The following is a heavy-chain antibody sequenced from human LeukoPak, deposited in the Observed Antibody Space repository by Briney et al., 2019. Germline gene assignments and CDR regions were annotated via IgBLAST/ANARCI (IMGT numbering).Heavy chain of an antibody. V-gene: IGHV3-23*01. J-gene: IGHJ4*01. CDR1: GFTFSSNA. Sequence: GGSLRLSCAASGFTFSSNAMCWVRQAPGKGLEWVSLISGTGGTTYYADSVKGRLTISRDNSKNTLYLQMNSLRVEDTAVYYCAKDALSGSYFDYWGQGILVTVSS. CDR3: AKDALSGSYFDY. CDR2: ISGTGGTT. D-gene: IGHD1-26*01.